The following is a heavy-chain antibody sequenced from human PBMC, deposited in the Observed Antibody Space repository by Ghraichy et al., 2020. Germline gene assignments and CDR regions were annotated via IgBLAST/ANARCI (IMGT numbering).Heavy chain of an antibody. CDR1: GGSISSDH. Sequence: SETLSLTCTVSGGSISSDHWNWVRLPPGGGLEWIAYISYSGGTNYNPSIKSRVSISLDTSRNQFSLKLRSVTAADTAIYYCVRDTRTVTTNYYYYNGMDVWGQGTTVTVSS. CDR2: ISYSGGT. J-gene: IGHJ6*02. V-gene: IGHV4-59*01. CDR3: VRDTRTVTTNYYYYNGMDV. D-gene: IGHD1-1*01.